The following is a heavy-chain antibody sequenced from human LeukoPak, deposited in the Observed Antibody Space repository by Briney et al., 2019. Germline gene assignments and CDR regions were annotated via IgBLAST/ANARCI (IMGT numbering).Heavy chain of an antibody. D-gene: IGHD3-10*01. Sequence: GGSLRLSCAASGFTFSSYGMHWVRQAPGKGLEWVAVISYDGSNKYYADSVKGRFTISRDNSKNTLYLQMNSLRAEDTAVYYCARDYASDYWGQGTLVTVSS. CDR1: GFTFSSYG. CDR3: ARDYASDY. J-gene: IGHJ4*02. CDR2: ISYDGSNK. V-gene: IGHV3-30*03.